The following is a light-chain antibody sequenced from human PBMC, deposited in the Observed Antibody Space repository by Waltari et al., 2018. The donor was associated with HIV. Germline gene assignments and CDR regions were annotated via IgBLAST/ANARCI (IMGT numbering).Light chain of an antibody. CDR2: RNN. CDR3: ATWDDSSSGSWV. CDR1: SSNIGSHF. Sequence: QSVLIQPPSAGQRVTISCSGGSSNIGSHFVYLYQQVAGTTPKLLIFRNNKRPSGVPDRFSGSKSGTSASLSISGLRPEDEADYYCATWDDSSSGSWVFGGGTKVTVL. V-gene: IGLV1-47*01. J-gene: IGLJ3*02.